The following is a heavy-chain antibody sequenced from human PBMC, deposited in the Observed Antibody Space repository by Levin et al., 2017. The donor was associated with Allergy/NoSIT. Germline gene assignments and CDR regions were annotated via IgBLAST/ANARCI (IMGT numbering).Heavy chain of an antibody. Sequence: MSSETLSLTCKVSGGSISSGSYYWSWIRQPAAKGLEWIVRIYSSGSANYNPSLKSRATISVDTSKNQFSLKLSSVTAADTAVYYCARAEVGSEHRGQGTLVTVSS. V-gene: IGHV4-61*02. CDR2: IYSSGSA. D-gene: IGHD3-10*01. J-gene: IGHJ4*02. CDR1: GGSISSGSYY. CDR3: ARAEVGSEH.